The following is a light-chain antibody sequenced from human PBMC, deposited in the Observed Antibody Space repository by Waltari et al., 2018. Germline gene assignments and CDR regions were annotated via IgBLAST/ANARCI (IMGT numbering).Light chain of an antibody. CDR1: SHDVGNYDL. Sequence: QSALTQPASVSGSPGQSITISCTGTSHDVGNYDLVSWYQQHPGKAPKLIIYEVTKRPSCFSNRFSGSESGNTASLTISGLHTEDEGDYYCCSYSGDLSFGVVFGGGTKLTVL. CDR2: EVT. CDR3: CSYSGDLSFGVV. V-gene: IGLV2-23*02. J-gene: IGLJ2*01.